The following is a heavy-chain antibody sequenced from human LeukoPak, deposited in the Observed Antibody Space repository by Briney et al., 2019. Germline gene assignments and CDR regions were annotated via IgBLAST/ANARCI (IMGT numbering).Heavy chain of an antibody. D-gene: IGHD5-18*01. CDR3: ARADSYGSILDY. CDR2: IDQYGRAK. Sequence: PGGSLRLSCAASGFTFSNYWMSWVRQAPGKGLEWVASIDQYGRAKYYVDSVRGRFTFSRDNTKNSLRLQMNSLRAEDTAVYYCARADSYGSILDYWGQGTRVIDSS. CDR1: GFTFSNYW. V-gene: IGHV3-7*04. J-gene: IGHJ4*02.